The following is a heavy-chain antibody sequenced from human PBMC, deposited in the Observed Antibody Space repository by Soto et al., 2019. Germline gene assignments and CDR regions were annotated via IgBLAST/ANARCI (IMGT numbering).Heavy chain of an antibody. V-gene: IGHV4-34*01. J-gene: IGHJ4*02. Sequence: SETLSLTCAVYGGSFSGYYWSWIRQPPGKGLEWIGEINHSGSTNYNPSLKSRVTISVDTSKNQFSLKLGSVTAADTAVYYCARGSNKDCSGGSCYLAYFDYWGQGTLVTVSS. CDR3: ARGSNKDCSGGSCYLAYFDY. CDR2: INHSGST. D-gene: IGHD2-15*01. CDR1: GGSFSGYY.